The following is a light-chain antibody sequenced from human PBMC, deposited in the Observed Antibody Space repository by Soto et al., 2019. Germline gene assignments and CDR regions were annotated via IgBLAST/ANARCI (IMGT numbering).Light chain of an antibody. CDR1: SSDVGSCNC. J-gene: IGLJ3*02. V-gene: IGLV2-23*02. CDR3: CSSVGSPNWV. CDR2: EVN. Sequence: QSALTQPASVSGSHGQSITISCTGTSSDVGSCNCVSWYQQHPGKAPTLMIYEVNKLPSGGSNRFSGSKSGNTASLTISGLQAEDEADYYCCSSVGSPNWVFGGGTKVTV.